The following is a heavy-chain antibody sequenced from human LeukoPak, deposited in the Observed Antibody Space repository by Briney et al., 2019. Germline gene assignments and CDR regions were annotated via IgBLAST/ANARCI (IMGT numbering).Heavy chain of an antibody. D-gene: IGHD6-13*01. V-gene: IGHV1-69*04. Sequence: ASVKVSCKASGGTFSSYAISWVRQAPGQGLEWMGRIIPILGIANYAQKFQGRVTITADKSTSTAYIELSSLRSEDTAVYYCARNMQQLVLYYFDYWGQGTLVTVSS. CDR1: GGTFSSYA. CDR3: ARNMQQLVLYYFDY. J-gene: IGHJ4*02. CDR2: IIPILGIA.